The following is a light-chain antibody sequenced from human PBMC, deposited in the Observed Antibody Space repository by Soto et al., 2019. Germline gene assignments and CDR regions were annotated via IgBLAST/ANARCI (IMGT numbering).Light chain of an antibody. Sequence: EIVLTQSPATLSLSPGERATLSCRASQSVSSYLAWYQQKPGQAPRLLIYGASNRATDIPARFSGSGSGTDFALTISSLESEDFAVYYCQQRGTCPRTFGQGTKLEIK. CDR2: GAS. V-gene: IGKV3-11*01. J-gene: IGKJ2*01. CDR1: QSVSSY. CDR3: QQRGTCPRT.